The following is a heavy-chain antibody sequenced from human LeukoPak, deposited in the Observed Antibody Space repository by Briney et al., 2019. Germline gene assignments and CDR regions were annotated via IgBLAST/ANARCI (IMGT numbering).Heavy chain of an antibody. D-gene: IGHD3-10*01. Sequence: SVKVSCKASGFTFTSSATQWVRQARGQRLEWIGWIVVGSGNTNYAQKFQERVTITRDMSTSTAYMELSSLRSEDTAVYYCAAIYGSGSLLIDYWGQGTLVTVSS. V-gene: IGHV1-58*02. CDR1: GFTFTSSA. CDR3: AAIYGSGSLLIDY. J-gene: IGHJ4*02. CDR2: IVVGSGNT.